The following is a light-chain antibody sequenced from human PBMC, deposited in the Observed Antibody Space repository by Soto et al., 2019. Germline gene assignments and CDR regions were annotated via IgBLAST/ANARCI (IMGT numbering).Light chain of an antibody. J-gene: IGKJ1*01. CDR2: AAS. CDR3: QKYNNAPRT. Sequence: DIQMTQSPSSLSASVGDTVTITCRASQGISNYLAWYQQKPGQVPNLLIYAASTLQSGVPSRFSGSGSGTAFTITISSLQPEDVSTYYCQKYNNAPRTFGQGTKVEI. CDR1: QGISNY. V-gene: IGKV1-27*01.